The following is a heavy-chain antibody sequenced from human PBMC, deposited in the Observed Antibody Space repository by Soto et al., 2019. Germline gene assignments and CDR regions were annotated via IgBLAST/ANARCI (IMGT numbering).Heavy chain of an antibody. V-gene: IGHV4-34*01. CDR1: GGSFSGYY. CDR2: INHSGST. Sequence: PSETLSLTCAVYGGSFSGYYWSWIRQPPGKGLEWIGEINHSGSTNYNPSLKSRVTISVDTSKNQFSLKLSSVTAADTAVYYCARGQRYYGSGSYYIKTPGNWYFDLWGRGTLVTVSS. CDR3: ARGQRYYGSGSYYIKTPGNWYFDL. D-gene: IGHD3-10*01. J-gene: IGHJ2*01.